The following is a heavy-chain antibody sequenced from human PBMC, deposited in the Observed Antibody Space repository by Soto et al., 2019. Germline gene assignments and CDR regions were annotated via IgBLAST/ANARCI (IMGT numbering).Heavy chain of an antibody. Sequence: PGGSLRLSCAASGFTFSSYSMNWVRQAPGKGLEWVSSISSSSSYIYYADSVKGRFTISRDNAKNSLYLQMNSLRAEDTAVYYCPRDSEGSGSYYPPPSWFDPWGQGTLVTVSS. V-gene: IGHV3-21*01. CDR1: GFTFSSYS. CDR3: PRDSEGSGSYYPPPSWFDP. J-gene: IGHJ5*02. D-gene: IGHD3-10*01. CDR2: ISSSSSYI.